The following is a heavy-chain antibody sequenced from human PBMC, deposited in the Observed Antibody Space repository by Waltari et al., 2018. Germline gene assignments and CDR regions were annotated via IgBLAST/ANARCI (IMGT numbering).Heavy chain of an antibody. CDR3: ARGEGIAAASWFDY. D-gene: IGHD6-13*01. CDR2: IYYSGST. CDR1: GGSISSYY. V-gene: IGHV4-59*01. Sequence: QVQLQESGPGLVKPSETLSLTCTVSGGSISSYYWSWIRQPPGKGLEWIGYIYYSGSTNSNPSLKSRVTISVDTSKNQFSLKLSSVTAADTAVYYCARGEGIAAASWFDYWGQGTLVTVSS. J-gene: IGHJ4*02.